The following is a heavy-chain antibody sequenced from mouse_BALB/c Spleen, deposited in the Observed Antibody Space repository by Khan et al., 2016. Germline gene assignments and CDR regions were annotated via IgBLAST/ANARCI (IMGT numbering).Heavy chain of an antibody. V-gene: IGHV1-5*01. J-gene: IGHJ3*01. CDR2: IYPGNSDT. Sequence: VQLQQSGTVLARPGASVKMSCKASGYTFTSYWMHWVKQRPGQGLEWIGAIYPGNSDTSYNQKFKGQAKMTAVTSTSNAYLELRRLTNEDSAVYYCARPWDGFANWGQGTLVAVSS. CDR1: GYTFTSYW. CDR3: ARPWDGFAN. D-gene: IGHD4-1*01.